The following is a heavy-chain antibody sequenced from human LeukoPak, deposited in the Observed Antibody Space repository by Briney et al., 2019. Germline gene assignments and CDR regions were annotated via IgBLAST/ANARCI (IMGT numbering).Heavy chain of an antibody. CDR3: AREHKRSTDY. Sequence: PSETLSLTCTVSGCSISSSNYHWSWIRQPPGKGLEWIGSIDYSGTTYYSPSLKCRVSIFVYTSKNQFSLKLRSVPAAHPAVYYCAREHKRSTDYWGQGNLVTVSS. V-gene: IGHV4-39*02. J-gene: IGHJ4*02. CDR1: GCSISSSNYH. CDR2: IDYSGTT.